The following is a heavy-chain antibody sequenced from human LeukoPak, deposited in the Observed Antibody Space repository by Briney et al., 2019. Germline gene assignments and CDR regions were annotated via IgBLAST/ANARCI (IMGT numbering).Heavy chain of an antibody. CDR1: GGSISTGSYY. CDR3: ARNANSRGDINWFDP. V-gene: IGHV4-61*02. CDR2: SFTGGST. D-gene: IGHD2-2*01. Sequence: SETLSLTCTVSGGSISTGSYYWSWIRQPAGKELQWIGRSFTGGSTNYNPSLRSRVTISLDASKNQFSLKLNSVTAADTAVYYCARNANSRGDINWFDPWGQGTLVTVSS. J-gene: IGHJ5*02.